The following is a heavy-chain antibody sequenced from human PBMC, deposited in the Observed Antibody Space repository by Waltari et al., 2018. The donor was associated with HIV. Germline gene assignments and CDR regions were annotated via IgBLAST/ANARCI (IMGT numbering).Heavy chain of an antibody. Sequence: QVQLVQSGAEVKKSGASVKVSCKASGYTFTRYDINWVRQATGQWLEWMGWMNPNSGNTGYTQKFQGRGTMTRNTSISTAYMELSSLRSEDTAVYYCARVYYYDSGSYRPFFEYWGQGTLVTVSS. CDR3: ARVYYYDSGSYRPFFEY. J-gene: IGHJ4*02. CDR1: GYTFTRYD. D-gene: IGHD3-10*01. V-gene: IGHV1-8*01. CDR2: MNPNSGNT.